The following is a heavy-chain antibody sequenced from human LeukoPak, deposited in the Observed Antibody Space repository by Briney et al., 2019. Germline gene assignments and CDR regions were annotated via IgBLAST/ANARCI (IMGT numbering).Heavy chain of an antibody. V-gene: IGHV1-69*04. CDR2: IIPILGIA. CDR3: ARSIIAAAGTGYFDY. J-gene: IGHJ4*02. Sequence: SVKVFCKASGGTFSSYAISWVRQAPGQGLEWMGRIIPILGIANYAQKFQGRVTITADKSTSTAYMELSSLRSEDTAVYYCARSIIAAAGTGYFDYWGQGTLVTVSS. D-gene: IGHD6-13*01. CDR1: GGTFSSYA.